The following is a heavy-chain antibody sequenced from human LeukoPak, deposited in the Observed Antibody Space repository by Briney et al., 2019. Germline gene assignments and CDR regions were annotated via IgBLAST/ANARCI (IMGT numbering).Heavy chain of an antibody. Sequence: SETLSLICTVSGGSISNYYWSWIRQPPGKGLERIGYIYYSGSTNYNPSLKSRVTISVDTSKKQFSLKLSSVTAADTAVYYCVTYYFDSSGPKKNYWGQGTLVTVSS. CDR1: GGSISNYY. D-gene: IGHD3-22*01. V-gene: IGHV4-59*12. J-gene: IGHJ4*02. CDR3: VTYYFDSSGPKKNY. CDR2: IYYSGST.